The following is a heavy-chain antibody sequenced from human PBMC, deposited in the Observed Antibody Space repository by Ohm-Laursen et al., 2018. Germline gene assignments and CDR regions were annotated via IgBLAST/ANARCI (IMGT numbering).Heavy chain of an antibody. CDR1: GFTLSSYS. CDR3: ARSVSNSGYFRHDAFDL. J-gene: IGHJ3*01. CDR2: INSVSSHR. Sequence: SLRLSCAASGFTLSSYSMNWIRQAPGKGLEWLSYINSVSSHRYEGDSARGRFTMSRDNAKNSVDLQLTSLRVEDTAVYYCARSVSNSGYFRHDAFDLWGQGTMHIVSS. D-gene: IGHD3-22*01. V-gene: IGHV3-48*01.